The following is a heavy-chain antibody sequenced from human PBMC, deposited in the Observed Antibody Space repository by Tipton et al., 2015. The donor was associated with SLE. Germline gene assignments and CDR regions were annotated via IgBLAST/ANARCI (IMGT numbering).Heavy chain of an antibody. J-gene: IGHJ6*03. Sequence: LRLSCTVSGGSISSGSYYWSWIRQPAGKGLEWIGRIYISGSTSFNPSLESRVTISVDTSKNQFYLRLTSVTAADTAVYYCARGGAFWSGPTSYYYFFYYMDVWGKGTTVTVSS. CDR1: GGSISSGSYY. V-gene: IGHV4-61*02. D-gene: IGHD3-3*01. CDR2: IYISGST. CDR3: ARGGAFWSGPTSYYYFFYYMDV.